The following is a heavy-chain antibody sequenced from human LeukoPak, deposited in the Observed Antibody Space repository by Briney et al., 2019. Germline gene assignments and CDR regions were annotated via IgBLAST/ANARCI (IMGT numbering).Heavy chain of an antibody. D-gene: IGHD3-9*01. CDR3: ARGARRLHVLRYFDWLLSFDY. CDR2: INHSGST. J-gene: IGHJ4*02. V-gene: IGHV4-34*01. CDR1: GGSFSGYY. Sequence: ASETLSLTCAVYGGSFSGYYWSWIRQPPGKGLEWIGEINHSGSTNYNPSLKSRVTISVDTSKNQFSLKLSSVTAADTAVYYCARGARRLHVLRYFDWLLSFDYWGQGTLVTVSS.